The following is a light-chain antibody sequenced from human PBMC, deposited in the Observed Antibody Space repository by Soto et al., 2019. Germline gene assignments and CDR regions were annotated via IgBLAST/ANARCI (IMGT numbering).Light chain of an antibody. V-gene: IGKV3-15*01. Sequence: EIVMTQSPATLSVSPGERVTLFCRASQSVSTNVAWFQQKPGQAPSLLIYGASTRATGTPARFSGSGSGTEFTLTISSLQPDDFATYYCQHYNSYGTFGQGTKVDIK. CDR3: QHYNSYGT. CDR2: GAS. J-gene: IGKJ1*01. CDR1: QSVSTN.